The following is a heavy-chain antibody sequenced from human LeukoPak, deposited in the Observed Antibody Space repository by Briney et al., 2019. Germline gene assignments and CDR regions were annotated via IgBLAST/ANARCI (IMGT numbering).Heavy chain of an antibody. CDR1: GFTFSIYA. Sequence: GGSLRLSCAASGFTFSIYAMSWVRQAPGKGLEWVSAISSSGGNTYYADSVKGRFTISRDNSKNSLYLQMNSLRAADTAVYYCSKARVVARIPYYFDCWGQGTLVTVSS. V-gene: IGHV3-23*01. CDR2: ISSSGGNT. J-gene: IGHJ4*02. D-gene: IGHD5-12*01. CDR3: SKARVVARIPYYFDC.